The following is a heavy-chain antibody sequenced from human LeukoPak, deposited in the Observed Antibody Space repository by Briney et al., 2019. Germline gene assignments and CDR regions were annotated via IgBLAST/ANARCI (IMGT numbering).Heavy chain of an antibody. CDR2: ISGYNGNT. V-gene: IGHV1-18*01. Sequence: ASVKVSCKASGYTFSSYDFSWVRQTPGQGLEWMGWISGYNGNTDYAQKLQGRVTMTTDTSTSTAYMELRSLRSDDTAVYYCARGGNSVDYWGQGTLVTVSS. CDR3: ARGGNSVDY. J-gene: IGHJ4*02. CDR1: GYTFSSYD. D-gene: IGHD4-23*01.